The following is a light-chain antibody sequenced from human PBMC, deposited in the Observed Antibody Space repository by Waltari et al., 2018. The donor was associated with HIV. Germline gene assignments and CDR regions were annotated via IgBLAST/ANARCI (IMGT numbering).Light chain of an antibody. CDR2: DFS. CDR1: SSDVGGYNY. Sequence: SVSGSPVQSITISCTGSSSDVGGYNYAPWYQHHPVKAPRLMIYDFSTRPSGVSDRFSGSKSGDTASLTISGLQAEDEADYYCESYTSTSVWVFGGGTRLTVL. CDR3: ESYTSTSVWV. V-gene: IGLV2-14*03. J-gene: IGLJ3*02.